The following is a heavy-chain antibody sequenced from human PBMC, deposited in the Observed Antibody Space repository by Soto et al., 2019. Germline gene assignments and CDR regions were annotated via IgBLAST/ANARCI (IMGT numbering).Heavy chain of an antibody. CDR2: ISAFNGET. CDR1: GFTFSDYG. V-gene: IGHV1-18*01. Sequence: ASVKVSCKASGFTFSDYGFSWVRQAPGRGLEWMGWISAFNGETNYTQKSGGRVAMTTDAATTTAYMELRSLTVDDTAVYYCVRDQQWLLPVPLNFDYWGQGTLVTVSS. CDR3: VRDQQWLLPVPLNFDY. D-gene: IGHD6-19*01. J-gene: IGHJ4*02.